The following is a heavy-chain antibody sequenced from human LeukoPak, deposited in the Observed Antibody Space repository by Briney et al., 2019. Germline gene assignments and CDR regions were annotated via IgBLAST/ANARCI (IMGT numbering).Heavy chain of an antibody. V-gene: IGHV3-33*08. CDR1: GFTFSSYG. Sequence: GGSLRLPCAASGFTFSSYGMHWVRQAPGKGLEWVAVTWYDGSNKYYADSVKGRFTISRDNSKNTVYLQTSGLTVEDTAVYYCARGPHVVVVTAIDYWGQGTLVTVSS. J-gene: IGHJ4*02. CDR3: ARGPHVVVVTAIDY. CDR2: TWYDGSNK. D-gene: IGHD2-21*02.